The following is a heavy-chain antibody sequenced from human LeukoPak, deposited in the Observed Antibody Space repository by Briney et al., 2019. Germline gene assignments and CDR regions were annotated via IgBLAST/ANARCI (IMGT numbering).Heavy chain of an antibody. Sequence: PGGSLSLSCAASGFTFSSHALHWLRQAPGEGLEYVSGIYEFGDGLHYANSVKGRFTISRDNSKNTVYLQMGSLRAEDTALYYCAKDLSGTYSFDYWGQGTLVTVSS. D-gene: IGHD1-1*01. CDR1: GFTFSSHA. CDR3: AKDLSGTYSFDY. J-gene: IGHJ4*02. V-gene: IGHV3-64*01. CDR2: IYEFGDGL.